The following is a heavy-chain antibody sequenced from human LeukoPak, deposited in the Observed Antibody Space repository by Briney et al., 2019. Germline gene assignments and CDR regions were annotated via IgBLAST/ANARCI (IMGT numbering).Heavy chain of an antibody. Sequence: ASVKVSCKVSGYTLTELSMHWVRQAPGKGLEWMGRFDPEDGETIYAQKFQGRVTMTEDTSTDTAYMELSSLRSEDTAVYYCATSGITIDYYYMDVWGKGTTVTVSS. CDR2: FDPEDGET. V-gene: IGHV1-24*01. J-gene: IGHJ6*03. D-gene: IGHD3-9*01. CDR3: ATSGITIDYYYMDV. CDR1: GYTLTELS.